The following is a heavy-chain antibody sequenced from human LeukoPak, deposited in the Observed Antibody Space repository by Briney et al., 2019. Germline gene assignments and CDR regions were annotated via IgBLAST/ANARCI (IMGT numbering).Heavy chain of an antibody. CDR2: VTGSGDST. CDR1: GFTFSSYA. D-gene: IGHD3-9*01. J-gene: IGHJ3*02. V-gene: IGHV3-23*01. CDR3: ARAHYDILTGYSYAFDI. Sequence: RGSLRLSCAASGFTFSSYAMNWVRQAPGKGLEWVSAVTGSGDSTYYADSVKGRFTISRDNSKNTLYLQMNSLRAEDTAVYYCARAHYDILTGYSYAFDIWGQGTMVTVSS.